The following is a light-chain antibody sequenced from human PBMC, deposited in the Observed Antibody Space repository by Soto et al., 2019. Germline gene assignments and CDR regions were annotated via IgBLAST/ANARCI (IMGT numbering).Light chain of an antibody. Sequence: DIQMTQSPSSLSASVGDRVTITCQASQGISNYLNWYQQKPGKAPKLLIYGASNLETGVPSRFSGSGSGTDFTFTISSLQPEDTATYFCLQYDGLPYTFGQGTKLEI. J-gene: IGKJ2*01. V-gene: IGKV1-33*01. CDR1: QGISNY. CDR3: LQYDGLPYT. CDR2: GAS.